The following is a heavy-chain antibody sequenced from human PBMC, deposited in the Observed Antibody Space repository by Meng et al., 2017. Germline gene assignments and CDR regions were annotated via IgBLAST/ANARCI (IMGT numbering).Heavy chain of an antibody. CDR2: IIPIFGTA. D-gene: IGHD6-19*01. Sequence: SVKVSCKASGGTFSSYAISWVRQAPGQGLEWMGGIIPIFGTANYAQKFQGRVTITTDESTSTAYMELSSLRSEDTAVYYCARVLSGWHVGYYYGMDVWGQGNTVNGAS. CDR1: GGTFSSYA. J-gene: IGHJ6*02. V-gene: IGHV1-69*05. CDR3: ARVLSGWHVGYYYGMDV.